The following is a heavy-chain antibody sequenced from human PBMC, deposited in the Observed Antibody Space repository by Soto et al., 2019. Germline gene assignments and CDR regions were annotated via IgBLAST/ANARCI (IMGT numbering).Heavy chain of an antibody. CDR1: GFTFSYYT. Sequence: NPGGSLRLSCAASGFTFSYYTMNWVRQAPGKGLEWVTSISSSSDDIYYADSVKGRFTISRDNAKNSLYLQMISLRAEDTAVYYCARRGSSSLREMDVWGQGTAVTVSS. J-gene: IGHJ6*02. CDR2: ISSSSDDI. V-gene: IGHV3-21*01. CDR3: ARRGSSSLREMDV. D-gene: IGHD6-13*01.